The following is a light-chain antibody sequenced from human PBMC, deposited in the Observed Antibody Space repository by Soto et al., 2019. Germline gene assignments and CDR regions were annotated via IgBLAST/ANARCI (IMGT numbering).Light chain of an antibody. Sequence: EIVLTQSPGTLSLSPGERATLSCRASQSVSSSYLAWYQQKPGQAPRLLIYDASSRAPGIPDRFSGSGSGTDFTLTISRLEPEDFAVYYCQQYGSSYTFGPGTKVEIK. J-gene: IGKJ3*01. CDR1: QSVSSSY. V-gene: IGKV3-20*01. CDR3: QQYGSSYT. CDR2: DAS.